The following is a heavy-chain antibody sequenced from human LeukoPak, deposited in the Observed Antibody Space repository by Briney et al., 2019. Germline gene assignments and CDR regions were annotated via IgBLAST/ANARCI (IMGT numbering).Heavy chain of an antibody. CDR3: AKQQQLLDY. J-gene: IGHJ4*02. CDR1: GYTFTGYY. Sequence: ASVKVSCKASGYTFTGYYMHRVRQAPGQGLEWMGWFNPDSGGTHYAQKFQGRVTMTRDTSISTAYMELNRLRSDDTAVYYCAKQQQLLDYWGQGTLVTVSS. D-gene: IGHD6-13*01. CDR2: FNPDSGGT. V-gene: IGHV1-2*02.